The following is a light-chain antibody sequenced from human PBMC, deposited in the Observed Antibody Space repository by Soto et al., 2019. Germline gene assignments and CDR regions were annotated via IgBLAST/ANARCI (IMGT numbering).Light chain of an antibody. J-gene: IGLJ2*01. CDR3: ASYTSARIRV. Sequence: QSALTQPASVSASPGQSITISCTGTSSDIGAYNSASWYQQHPGKAPQLMIYDVSYRPSGISSRFSGSKSGNTASLTISGLQADDDADYYCASYTSARIRVFGGGTKLTVL. CDR2: DVS. V-gene: IGLV2-14*01. CDR1: SSDIGAYNS.